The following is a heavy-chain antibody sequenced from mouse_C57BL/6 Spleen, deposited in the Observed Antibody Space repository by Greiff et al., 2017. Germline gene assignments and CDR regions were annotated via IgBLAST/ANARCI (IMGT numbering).Heavy chain of an antibody. V-gene: IGHV5-9-1*02. J-gene: IGHJ1*03. D-gene: IGHD2-1*01. CDR1: GFTFSSYA. CDR3: TRVDYGNFWYFDV. Sequence: EVKLMESGEGLVKPGGSLKLSCAASGFTFSSYAMSWVRQTPEKRLEWVAYISSGGDYIYYADTVKGRFTISRDNARNTLYLQMSSLKSEDTAMYYCTRVDYGNFWYFDVWGTGTTVTVSS. CDR2: ISSGGDYI.